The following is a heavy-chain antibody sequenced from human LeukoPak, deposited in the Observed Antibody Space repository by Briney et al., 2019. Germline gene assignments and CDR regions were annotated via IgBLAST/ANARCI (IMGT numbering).Heavy chain of an antibody. V-gene: IGHV1-24*01. Sequence: GASVKVSCKVSGYTLTELSMHWVRQAPGKGREWMGGFDPEDGETIYAQKFQGRVTMTEDTSTDTAYMELSSLRSEDTAVYYCATVRYGSSWYRINYYYYYMDVWGKGTTVTVSS. CDR2: FDPEDGET. J-gene: IGHJ6*03. CDR1: GYTLTELS. D-gene: IGHD6-13*01. CDR3: ATVRYGSSWYRINYYYYYMDV.